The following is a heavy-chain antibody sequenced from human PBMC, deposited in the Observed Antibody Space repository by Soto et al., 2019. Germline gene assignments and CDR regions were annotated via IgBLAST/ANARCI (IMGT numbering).Heavy chain of an antibody. CDR3: ARGNYDFWSGYYTGMEY. CDR1: GGSFSGYY. Sequence: QVQLQQWGAGLLKPSETLSLTCAVYGGSFSGYYWSWIRQPPGKGLEWIGEINHSGSTNYNPSLKSRVTISVDTSKNQFSLKLSSVTAADTAVYYCARGNYDFWSGYYTGMEYWGQVTLVTVSS. V-gene: IGHV4-34*01. D-gene: IGHD3-3*01. CDR2: INHSGST. J-gene: IGHJ4*02.